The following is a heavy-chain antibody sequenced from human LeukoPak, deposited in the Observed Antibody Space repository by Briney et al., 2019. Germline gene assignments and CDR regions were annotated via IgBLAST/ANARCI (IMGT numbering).Heavy chain of an antibody. J-gene: IGHJ4*02. Sequence: PGGSLRLSCAASGFTFSDNYMTWVRQAPGKGLEWLSYISCNGGDIQYADSVKGRFTISRDNAKNLLYLQIDSLRVEDTAIYYCARDPRTVRIWGQGTLVTVSS. CDR3: ARDPRTVRI. CDR1: GFTFSDNY. D-gene: IGHD1-1*01. V-gene: IGHV3-11*04. CDR2: ISCNGGDI.